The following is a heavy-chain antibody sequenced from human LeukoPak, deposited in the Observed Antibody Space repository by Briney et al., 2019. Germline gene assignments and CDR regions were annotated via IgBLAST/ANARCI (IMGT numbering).Heavy chain of an antibody. CDR2: IYPGDSDT. Sequence: PGESLKISCKGSGYTFTNYWIGWVRQMPGKGLEWMGIIYPGDSDTRYSPSFQGQVTISADKSISTAYLQWSSLKASDTAMYYCARCSVLRYFDWLSNWFDPWGQGTLVTVSS. CDR1: GYTFTNYW. CDR3: ARCSVLRYFDWLSNWFDP. D-gene: IGHD3-9*01. V-gene: IGHV5-51*01. J-gene: IGHJ5*02.